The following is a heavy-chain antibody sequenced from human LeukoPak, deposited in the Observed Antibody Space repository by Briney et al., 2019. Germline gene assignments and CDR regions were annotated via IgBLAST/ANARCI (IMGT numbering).Heavy chain of an antibody. CDR3: ARDYTYSTGGTYYDRFDY. CDR2: IDARSGIT. V-gene: IGHV3-48*01. J-gene: IGHJ4*02. Sequence: GGSLRLSCAASGFTFTIFGLNWVRQAPGKVPEWVSYIDARSGITYYADSVQGRFTISRDNAQESVILQMNSLRADDTAVYYCARDYTYSTGGTYYDRFDYWGQGTLVAVSS. CDR1: GFTFTIFG. D-gene: IGHD2-15*01.